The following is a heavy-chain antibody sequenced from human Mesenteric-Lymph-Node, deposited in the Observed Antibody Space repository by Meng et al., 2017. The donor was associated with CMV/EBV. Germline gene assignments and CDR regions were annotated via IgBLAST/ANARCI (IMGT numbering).Heavy chain of an antibody. CDR1: GGPFSSLA. Sequence: SGGPFSSLALSWVRRAHGQGLEWMGRIIPIIGVASYAQKYQGRVTITGDKATGTAYMELSSRRSEDTAVYYCARDRGIVVDNLPFDYWSQGTLVTVSS. J-gene: IGHJ4*02. V-gene: IGHV1-69*04. CDR3: ARDRGIVVDNLPFDY. CDR2: IIPIIGVA. D-gene: IGHD2-21*01.